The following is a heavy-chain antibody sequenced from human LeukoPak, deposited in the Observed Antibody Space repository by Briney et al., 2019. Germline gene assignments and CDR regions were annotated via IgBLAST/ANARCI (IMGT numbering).Heavy chain of an antibody. J-gene: IGHJ4*02. CDR2: IYYSGST. D-gene: IGHD6-13*01. V-gene: IGHV4-59*01. CDR3: ARASGIAAAAPDY. CDR1: GGSISSYY. Sequence: PSETLSLTCTVSGGSISSYYWSWIRQPPGKGLEWIGYIYYSGSTNYNPSLKSRVTISVDTFKNQFSLKLSSVTAADTAVYYCARASGIAAAAPDYWGQGTLVTVSS.